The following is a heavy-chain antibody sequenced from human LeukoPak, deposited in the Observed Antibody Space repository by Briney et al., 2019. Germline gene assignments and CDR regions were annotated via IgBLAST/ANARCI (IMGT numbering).Heavy chain of an antibody. CDR3: ARGRGGDYCSGGSCYPNFDY. J-gene: IGHJ4*02. D-gene: IGHD2-15*01. V-gene: IGHV4-59*11. Sequence: PSETLSLTCTVSGGSISSHYWSWIRKPPGKGLEWIGYIYYSGSTNYNPSLKSRVTISVDTSKNQFSLKLSSVTAADTAVYYCARGRGGDYCSGGSCYPNFDYWGQGTLVTVSS. CDR1: GGSISSHY. CDR2: IYYSGST.